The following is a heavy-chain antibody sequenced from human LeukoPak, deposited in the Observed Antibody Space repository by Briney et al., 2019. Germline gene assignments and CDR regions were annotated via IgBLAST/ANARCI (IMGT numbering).Heavy chain of an antibody. CDR2: ISGSGATT. V-gene: IGHV3-23*01. J-gene: IGHJ4*02. Sequence: GGSLRLSCAASGFTFSSYAMSWVRQAPGRGLEWVSTISGSGATTYYADSVKGRFTISRDNSKNTLYLQMNSLKAEDTAVYYCAKAISGWAKFDYWGQGTLVTVSS. D-gene: IGHD6-19*01. CDR1: GFTFSSYA. CDR3: AKAISGWAKFDY.